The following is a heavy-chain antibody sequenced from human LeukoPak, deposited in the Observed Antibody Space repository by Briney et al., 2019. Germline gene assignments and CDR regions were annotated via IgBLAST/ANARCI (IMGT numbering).Heavy chain of an antibody. Sequence: PGGSLRLSCAASGFTFSDHYMDWVRQPPGKGLEWVGRARNKANSYTTAYAASVKGRFTISRDDSKNSLYLQMNSLKTEDTAVYYCGSYYDGNSGGFDYWGQGTLVTVSS. CDR3: GSYYDGNSGGFDY. CDR1: GFTFSDHY. J-gene: IGHJ4*02. CDR2: ARNKANSYTT. D-gene: IGHD4-23*01. V-gene: IGHV3-72*01.